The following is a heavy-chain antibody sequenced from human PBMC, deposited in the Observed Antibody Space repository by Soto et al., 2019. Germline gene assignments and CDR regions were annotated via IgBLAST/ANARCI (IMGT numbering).Heavy chain of an antibody. V-gene: IGHV3-7*03. Sequence: PTLSCAASETTLRNHWRTSVRQAPEKGREWVASVNQDGSEKYSVDYAKGRFTIARNNAKNSLYMQMKSPRVEDTALYFCARSSPSSRYYLDYWGHGAVSTDSS. CDR1: ETTLRNHW. J-gene: IGHJ4*01. CDR2: VNQDGSEK. CDR3: ARSSPSSRYYLDY.